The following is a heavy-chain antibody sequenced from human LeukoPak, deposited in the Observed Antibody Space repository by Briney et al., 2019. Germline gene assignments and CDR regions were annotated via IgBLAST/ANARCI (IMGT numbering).Heavy chain of an antibody. D-gene: IGHD2-2*02. Sequence: GGSLRLSCAASGFTFSSYGMHWVRQAPGKGLEWVAFIRYDGSNKYYADSVKGRFAISRDNSKNTLYLQMNSLRAEDTAVYYCAKDNDCSSTGCYTPCSGGSCYPDFDYWGQGTLVTVSS. V-gene: IGHV3-30*02. J-gene: IGHJ4*02. CDR2: IRYDGSNK. CDR3: AKDNDCSSTGCYTPCSGGSCYPDFDY. CDR1: GFTFSSYG.